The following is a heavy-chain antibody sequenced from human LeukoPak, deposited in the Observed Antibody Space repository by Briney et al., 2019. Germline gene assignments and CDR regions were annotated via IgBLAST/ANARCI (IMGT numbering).Heavy chain of an antibody. J-gene: IGHJ4*02. CDR2: IYSGGST. V-gene: IGHV3-53*01. Sequence: GGSLRLSCAASGFTVSSNYMSWVRQPPGKGLEWVSVIYSGGSTYYADSVKGRFTISRDNSKNTLYLQMNSLRAEDTAVYYCARVSYGSGSYLDYWGQGTLVTVSS. D-gene: IGHD3-10*01. CDR1: GFTVSSNY. CDR3: ARVSYGSGSYLDY.